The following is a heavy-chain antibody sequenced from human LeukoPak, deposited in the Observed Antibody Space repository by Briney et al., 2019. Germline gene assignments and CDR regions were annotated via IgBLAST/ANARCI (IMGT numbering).Heavy chain of an antibody. CDR3: AREWGV. V-gene: IGHV3-21*01. D-gene: IGHD1-26*01. CDR1: GFTFNRYN. J-gene: IGHJ6*04. Sequence: KSGGSLRLSCAASGFTFNRYNMNWVRRAPGKGLEWVSSISTSSSYIYYADSVRGRFTISRDNAKNSLYLQMNSLRAEDTAVYYCAREWGVWGKGTTVTVSS. CDR2: ISTSSSYI.